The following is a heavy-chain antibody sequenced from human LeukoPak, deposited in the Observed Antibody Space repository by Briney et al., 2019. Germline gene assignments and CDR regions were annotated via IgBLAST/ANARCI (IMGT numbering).Heavy chain of an antibody. Sequence: GGSLRLSCAASGFTFSSYAMSWVRQAPGKGLEWVSAISGSGGSTYYADSVKGRFTISRDNSENTLYLQMNGLRAEDTAVYYCAKLWVYSGYVDYYYYYGMDVWGQGTTVTVSS. J-gene: IGHJ6*02. CDR2: ISGSGGST. D-gene: IGHD5-12*01. CDR1: GFTFSSYA. V-gene: IGHV3-23*01. CDR3: AKLWVYSGYVDYYYYYGMDV.